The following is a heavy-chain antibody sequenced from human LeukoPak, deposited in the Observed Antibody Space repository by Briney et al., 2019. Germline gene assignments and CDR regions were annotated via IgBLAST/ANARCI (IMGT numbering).Heavy chain of an antibody. CDR1: GGTFSSYA. D-gene: IGHD2-2*01. J-gene: IGHJ5*02. Sequence: GASVTVSCKASGGTFSSYAISWVRQAPGQGLEWMGGIIPIFGTANYAQKFQGRVTITTDESTSAAYMELSSLRSEDTAVYYCARGTVVPAATPFDPWGQGTLVTVSS. CDR2: IIPIFGTA. V-gene: IGHV1-69*05. CDR3: ARGTVVPAATPFDP.